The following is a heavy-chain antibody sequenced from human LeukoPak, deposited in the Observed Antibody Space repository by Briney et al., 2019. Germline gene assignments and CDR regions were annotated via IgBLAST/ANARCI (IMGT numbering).Heavy chain of an antibody. J-gene: IGHJ4*02. V-gene: IGHV3-30-3*01. D-gene: IGHD5-18*01. Sequence: GGSLRLSCAASGFTFSSYAMHWVRQAPGKGLEWVAVISYDGSNKYYVDSVKGRFTISRDNSKDTLYLQMNSLRAEDTAVYYCARAQTWIQLWLDYWGQGTLVTVSS. CDR2: ISYDGSNK. CDR3: ARAQTWIQLWLDY. CDR1: GFTFSSYA.